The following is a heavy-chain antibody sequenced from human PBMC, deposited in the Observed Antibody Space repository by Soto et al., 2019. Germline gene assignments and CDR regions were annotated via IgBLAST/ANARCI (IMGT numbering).Heavy chain of an antibody. CDR3: ATWGYNLRYYYGMDV. D-gene: IGHD5-12*01. CDR1: GFTFSSYA. V-gene: IGHV3-30-3*01. J-gene: IGHJ6*02. CDR2: ISYDGSNK. Sequence: QVQLVESGGGVVQPGRSLRLSCAASGFTFSSYAMHWVRQAPGKGLEWVAVISYDGSNKYYADSVKGRFTISRDNSKNTLYRQMNSLRAEDTAVYYCATWGYNLRYYYGMDVWGQGTTVTVSS.